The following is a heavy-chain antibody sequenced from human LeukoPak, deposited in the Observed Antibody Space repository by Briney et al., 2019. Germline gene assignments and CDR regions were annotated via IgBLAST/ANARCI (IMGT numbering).Heavy chain of an antibody. CDR3: ARDLRYSSGWSASGMDV. V-gene: IGHV1/OR15-2*02. CDR1: GYTFTSYY. CDR2: ISTYSGNT. J-gene: IGHJ6*03. D-gene: IGHD6-19*01. Sequence: ASVKVSCTASGYTFTSYYMHWVRQPPGQGLEWVGWISTYSGNTNYTQTLQGRVSMTRDTSKNTAYMDLRSLRSDDTAVYYCARDLRYSSGWSASGMDVWGKGTTVTISS.